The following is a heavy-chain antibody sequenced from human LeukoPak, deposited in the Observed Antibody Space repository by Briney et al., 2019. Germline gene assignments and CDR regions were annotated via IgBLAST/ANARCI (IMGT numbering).Heavy chain of an antibody. CDR3: AKDGQAPDIVVVPAADY. CDR2: IRYDGSNK. V-gene: IGHV3-30*02. J-gene: IGHJ4*02. CDR1: GFTFSSYG. D-gene: IGHD2-2*01. Sequence: GGSLRLSCAASGFTFSSYGMHWVRQAPGKGLEWVAFIRYDGSNKYYADSVKGRFTISRDNSKNTLYLQMNSLRAEDTAVYYCAKDGQAPDIVVVPAADYWGQGTLVTVSS.